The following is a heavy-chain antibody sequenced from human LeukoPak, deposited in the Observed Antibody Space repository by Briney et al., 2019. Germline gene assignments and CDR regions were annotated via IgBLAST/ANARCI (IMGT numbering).Heavy chain of an antibody. Sequence: ASVKVSCKASGYTFTSYYMHWVRQAPGQGLEWMGIINPSGGSTSYAQKFQGRVTMTRDTSTSTVYMELSSLRSEDTAVYYCAREMATIVKDHYYYGMDVWGQGTTVTVSS. CDR2: INPSGGST. CDR1: GYTFTSYY. V-gene: IGHV1-46*01. D-gene: IGHD5-24*01. CDR3: AREMATIVKDHYYYGMDV. J-gene: IGHJ6*02.